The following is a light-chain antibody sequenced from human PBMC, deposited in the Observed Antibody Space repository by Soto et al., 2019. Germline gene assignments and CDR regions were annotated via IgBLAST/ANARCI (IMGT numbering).Light chain of an antibody. J-gene: IGKJ1*01. CDR2: AAS. Sequence: DIQMTHSPSSLSASVGDRVTITFRASQSINSYLNWYQQKPGKAPKLLIYAASSLQGGVPARFSGSGTGTDFTLTISSLQPEDFATYYCQQSYSTPRTFGQGTKVDIK. CDR3: QQSYSTPRT. CDR1: QSINSY. V-gene: IGKV1-39*01.